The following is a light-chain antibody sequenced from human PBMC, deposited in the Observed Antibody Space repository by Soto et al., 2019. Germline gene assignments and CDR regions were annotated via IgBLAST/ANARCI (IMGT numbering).Light chain of an antibody. CDR3: QQYNKWPGT. CDR2: AAS. J-gene: IGKJ2*01. V-gene: IGKV3-15*01. Sequence: EIVMTQSPATLSVSPGERATLSCRASESVGSSLVWYQQKPGQAPRLLIYAASTRAPAIPARISGSGSGTDFTLTISSLQSEDFAVYYCQQYNKWPGTFGQGTKLEI. CDR1: ESVGSS.